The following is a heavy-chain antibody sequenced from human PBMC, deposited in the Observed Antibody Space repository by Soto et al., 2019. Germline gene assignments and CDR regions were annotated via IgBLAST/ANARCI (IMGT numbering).Heavy chain of an antibody. Sequence: EVQLVESGGGLVKPGGSLRLSCAASGFTFSSYSMNWVRQAPGKGLEWVSSISSSSSYIYYADSVKGRFTISRDNAKNSLYLQMNSLRAEDTAVYYCARGGSVYDDSANNFDYCGQGTLVTVSS. CDR1: GFTFSSYS. CDR2: ISSSSSYI. V-gene: IGHV3-21*01. CDR3: ARGGSVYDDSANNFDY. J-gene: IGHJ4*02. D-gene: IGHD5-12*01.